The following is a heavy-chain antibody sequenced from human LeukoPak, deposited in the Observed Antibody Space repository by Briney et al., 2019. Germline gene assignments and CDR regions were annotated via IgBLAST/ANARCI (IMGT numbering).Heavy chain of an antibody. CDR2: INPNSGGT. D-gene: IGHD5-18*01. Sequence: ASVKVSCKASGYTFTSYYMHWVRQAPGQGLEWMGRINPNSGGTNYAQKFQGRVTMTRDTSISTAYMELSRLRSDDTAVYYCARIGYSYDHYYYYYMDVWGKGTTVTVSS. CDR1: GYTFTSYY. J-gene: IGHJ6*03. V-gene: IGHV1-2*06. CDR3: ARIGYSYDHYYYYYMDV.